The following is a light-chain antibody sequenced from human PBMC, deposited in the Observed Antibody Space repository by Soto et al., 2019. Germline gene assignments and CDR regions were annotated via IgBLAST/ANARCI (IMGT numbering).Light chain of an antibody. V-gene: IGKV1-5*02. CDR3: QQYNSYS. J-gene: IGKJ1*01. CDR1: QSISSY. CDR2: HAS. Sequence: DIQMTQSPSSLSVSVGDRVTIVCRASQSISSYLNWYQQKPGTAPKVLIYHASNLQSGVPSRFSGSGSGTEFTLTISSLQPDDFATYYCQQYNSYSFGQGTKVDIK.